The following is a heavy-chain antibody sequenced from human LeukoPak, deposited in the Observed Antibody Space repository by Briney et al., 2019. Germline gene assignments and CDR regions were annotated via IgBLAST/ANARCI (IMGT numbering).Heavy chain of an antibody. V-gene: IGHV4-34*01. CDR1: GGSFSGYY. J-gene: IGHJ6*03. CDR3: ARVRCSGGSCPYYYYYYMDV. Sequence: SETLSLTCAVYGGSFSGYYWSWIRQPPGKGLEWIGEINHSGSTNYNPSLKSRVTISVDTSKNQFSLKLRFVTAADTAVYYCARVRCSGGSCPYYYYYYMDVWGKGTTVTVSS. CDR2: INHSGST. D-gene: IGHD2-15*01.